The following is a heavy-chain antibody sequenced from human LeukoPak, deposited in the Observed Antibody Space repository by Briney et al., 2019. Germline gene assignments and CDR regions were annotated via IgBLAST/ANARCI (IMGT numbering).Heavy chain of an antibody. CDR1: GGSISTYNW. D-gene: IGHD4-11*01. J-gene: IGHJ4*02. V-gene: IGHV4-4*02. Sequence: PSETLSLTCAVSGGSISTYNWWSWVRQPPGKGLEWIGEIFYSGSINYNPSLKSRVTLSLDKSKNQFSLQLSSVTAADTAMYYCAKTHSHFPPYFDYWGQGTLVIVSS. CDR2: IFYSGSI. CDR3: AKTHSHFPPYFDY.